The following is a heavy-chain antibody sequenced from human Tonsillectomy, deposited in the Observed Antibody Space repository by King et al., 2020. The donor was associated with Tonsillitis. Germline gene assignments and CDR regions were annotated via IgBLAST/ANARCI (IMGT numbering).Heavy chain of an antibody. Sequence: VQLQESGPGLVKPSETLSLTCTVSGYSISSDYYWGWIRQSPGKGLEWIGSIYYSGNTYYNPSLKSRVTISVDTSKNQFSLKLSSVTAADTAVYYCARVPLGDYYDSSGHYYFDYWGQGTLVTVSS. V-gene: IGHV4-38-2*02. CDR1: GYSISSDYY. D-gene: IGHD3-22*01. CDR3: ARVPLGDYYDSSGHYYFDY. CDR2: IYYSGNT. J-gene: IGHJ4*02.